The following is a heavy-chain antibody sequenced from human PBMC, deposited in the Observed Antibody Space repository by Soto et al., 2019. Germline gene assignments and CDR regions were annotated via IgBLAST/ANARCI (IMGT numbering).Heavy chain of an antibody. Sequence: PGGSLRLSCVASGFTFSTDSMNWVRQAPGKGLEWVAHISISGATRYYADFVKGRFTISRDNAKTSLYLQMDSLRNEDTAVYYCARFFGSGFDYWGQGTLVTVSS. V-gene: IGHV3-48*02. J-gene: IGHJ4*02. D-gene: IGHD6-19*01. CDR3: ARFFGSGFDY. CDR1: GFTFSTDS. CDR2: ISISGATR.